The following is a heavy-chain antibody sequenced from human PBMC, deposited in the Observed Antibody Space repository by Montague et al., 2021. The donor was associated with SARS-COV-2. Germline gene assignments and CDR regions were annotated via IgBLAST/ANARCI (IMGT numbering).Heavy chain of an antibody. Sequence: SLRLSCAASGFTFSDYYMSWIRQAPGKGLEWVAYISSNSSYTNYADSVKGRFTISRDNAKNSLYLQMNSLRAEDTAVYYCARDQPDYDILTGYYKDYCYLDVWGQGTTVTVSS. J-gene: IGHJ6*02. CDR2: ISSNSSYT. CDR3: ARDQPDYDILTGYYKDYCYLDV. D-gene: IGHD3-9*01. CDR1: GFTFSDYY. V-gene: IGHV3-11*06.